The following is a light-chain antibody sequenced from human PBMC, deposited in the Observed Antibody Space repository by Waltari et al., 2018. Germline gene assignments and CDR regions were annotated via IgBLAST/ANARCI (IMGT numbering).Light chain of an antibody. CDR1: QNLPHSNGYIS. J-gene: IGKJ1*01. Sequence: DIVMTQYPLSLPVTPGEPASISCRSSQNLPHSNGYISLSWYLQKAGESPEHLLYLVSKRASGLPDRFNGSVSGTDVTLEISRVEADDVGIYYCRQTLQSRTLGQGTKLEI. CDR2: LVS. CDR3: RQTLQSRT. V-gene: IGKV2-28*01.